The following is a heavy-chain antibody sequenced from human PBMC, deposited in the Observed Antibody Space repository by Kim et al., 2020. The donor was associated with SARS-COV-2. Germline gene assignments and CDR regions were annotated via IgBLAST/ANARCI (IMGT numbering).Heavy chain of an antibody. D-gene: IGHD1-26*01. CDR3: ASGGSYAPFDY. CDR2: T. Sequence: TNYADAVKGRFTISRDNAKNSLYLQMNSLRAEDTAVYYCASGGSYAPFDYWGQGTLVTVSS. J-gene: IGHJ4*02. V-gene: IGHV3-11*03.